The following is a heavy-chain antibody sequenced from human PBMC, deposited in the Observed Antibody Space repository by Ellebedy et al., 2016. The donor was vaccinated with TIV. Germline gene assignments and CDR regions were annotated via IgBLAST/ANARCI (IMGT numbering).Heavy chain of an antibody. CDR1: GGSISSYY. CDR2: IYYSGST. Sequence: MPSETLSLTCTVSGGSISSYYWSWIRQPPGKGLEWIEYIYYSGSTNYNPSLKSRVTISVDTSKNHFSLKLSSVTAADTAVYYCARDGFVGAYDYWGQGTLVTFSS. D-gene: IGHD1-26*01. V-gene: IGHV4-59*01. CDR3: ARDGFVGAYDY. J-gene: IGHJ4*02.